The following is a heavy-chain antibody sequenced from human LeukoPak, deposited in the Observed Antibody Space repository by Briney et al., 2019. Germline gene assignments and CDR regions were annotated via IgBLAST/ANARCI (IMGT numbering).Heavy chain of an antibody. J-gene: IGHJ5*02. CDR1: GASISDHY. D-gene: IGHD3-22*01. Sequence: SETLSLTCSVSGASISDHYWSWIRQPPGKGLEWIGYIYYTGTTNYNPSLKSRISVSVDTSKKQFSLRLSSVTAADTAVYYCARHWGSGYYWFDLWGQGTLVTVSS. CDR3: ARHWGSGYYWFDL. V-gene: IGHV4-59*11. CDR2: IYYTGTT.